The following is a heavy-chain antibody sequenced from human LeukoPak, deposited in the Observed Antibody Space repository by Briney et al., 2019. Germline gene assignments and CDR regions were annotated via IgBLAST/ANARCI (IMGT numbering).Heavy chain of an antibody. V-gene: IGHV4-59*12. Sequence: SETLSLTCTVSGGSISSYYRSWIRQPPGKGLEWIGYIYYSGSTYYNPSLKSRVTISVDTSKNQFSLKLSSVTAADTAVYYCARDLRAAAGPFDYWGQGTLVTVSS. CDR2: IYYSGST. CDR1: GGSISSYY. CDR3: ARDLRAAAGPFDY. D-gene: IGHD6-13*01. J-gene: IGHJ4*02.